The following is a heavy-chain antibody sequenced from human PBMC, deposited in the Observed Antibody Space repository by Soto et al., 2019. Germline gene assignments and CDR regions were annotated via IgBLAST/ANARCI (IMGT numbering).Heavy chain of an antibody. CDR3: AREVVTAAAGSVNWFEP. D-gene: IGHD6-25*01. CDR2: IWYDGTKK. Sequence: PXGSLRLTCVASGFSLRTYSMHWLRRAPGKGLEWVSFIWYDGTKKFYANSVKGRSTISKDNSNNILYLQMSGLRAEETAVYYCAREVVTAAAGSVNWFEPWGQGTLVTVSS. CDR1: GFSLRTYS. J-gene: IGHJ5*02. V-gene: IGHV3-33*01.